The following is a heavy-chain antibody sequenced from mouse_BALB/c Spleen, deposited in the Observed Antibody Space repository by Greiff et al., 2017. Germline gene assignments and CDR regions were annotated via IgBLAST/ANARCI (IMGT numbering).Heavy chain of an antibody. D-gene: IGHD2-10*01. V-gene: IGHV1-18*01. CDR1: GYTFTDYN. CDR2: INPNNGGT. CDR3: ARAYYGNYPWFAY. J-gene: IGHJ3*01. Sequence: EVKLQQSGPELVKPGASVKIPCKASGYTFTDYNMDWVKQSHGKSLEWIGDINPNNGGTIYNQKFKGKATLTVDKSSSTAYMELRSLTSEDTAVYYCARAYYGNYPWFAYWGQGTLVTVSA.